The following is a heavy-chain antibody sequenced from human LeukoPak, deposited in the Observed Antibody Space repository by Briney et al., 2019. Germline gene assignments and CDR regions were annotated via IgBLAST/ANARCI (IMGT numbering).Heavy chain of an antibody. CDR2: IYHSGST. Sequence: PSETLSLTSTHPVYSPSRGYYWGWFRQPPGKGLEWIGIIYHSGSTNYKPSLKSRVTLSADTSTNQFSMNKRSVTASDTAVYYCARLRRCYGSGSYQIIAYRYYYMDVWGKGTTVTISS. D-gene: IGHD3-10*01. CDR3: ARLRRCYGSGSYQIIAYRYYYMDV. J-gene: IGHJ6*03. V-gene: IGHV4-38-2*02. CDR1: VYSPSRGYY.